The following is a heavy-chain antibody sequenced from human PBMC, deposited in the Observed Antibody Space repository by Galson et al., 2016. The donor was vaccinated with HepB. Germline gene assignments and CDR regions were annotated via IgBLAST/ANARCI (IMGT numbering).Heavy chain of an antibody. CDR2: IKNGGTT. J-gene: IGHJ6*02. CDR1: GLTFSHAW. Sequence: SLRLSCAVSGLTFSHAWMNWGRQAPGKGLEWVGRIKNGGTTDYAAPVKGRFTISRDDSKNTVYLQMNSPKTEDTAVYYCIWDDHVYYGMAVWGQGTTVTVSS. D-gene: IGHD3-16*01. CDR3: IWDDHVYYGMAV. V-gene: IGHV3-15*07.